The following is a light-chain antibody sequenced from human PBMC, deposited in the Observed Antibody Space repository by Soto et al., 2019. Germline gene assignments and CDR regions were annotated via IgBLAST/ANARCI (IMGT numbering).Light chain of an antibody. CDR1: QNIYTW. CDR2: KAS. Sequence: QLTQSTSTLSASVGDRVTITCRASQNIYTWLAWYQQKPGIAPKLLIHKASTLESEVPSRFSGSGYPPDFTLTISSLQPDDFASYYCQLHNSYSEAFGQGTRLEIK. J-gene: IGKJ5*01. CDR3: QLHNSYSEA. V-gene: IGKV1-5*03.